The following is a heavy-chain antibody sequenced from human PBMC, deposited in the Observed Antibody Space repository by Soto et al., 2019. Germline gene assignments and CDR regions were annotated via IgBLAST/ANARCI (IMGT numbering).Heavy chain of an antibody. Sequence: SETLSLTCTVSGGSISSYYWSWIRQPPGKGLEWIGYIYYSGSTNYNPSLKSRVTISVDTSKNQFSLKLSSVTAADTAVYYCARQWRPLDAFDIWGQGTMVTVSS. CDR1: GGSISSYY. J-gene: IGHJ3*02. CDR2: IYYSGST. D-gene: IGHD6-6*01. V-gene: IGHV4-59*08. CDR3: ARQWRPLDAFDI.